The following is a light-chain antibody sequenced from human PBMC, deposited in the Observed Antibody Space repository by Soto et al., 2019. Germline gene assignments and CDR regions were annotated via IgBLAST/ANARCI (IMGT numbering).Light chain of an antibody. CDR1: QDITNY. CDR2: DAS. CDR3: QQYDSLPPFT. J-gene: IGKJ3*01. V-gene: IGKV1-33*01. Sequence: DIQMTQSPSSLSASVGDRVTITCQASQDITNYLNWYQHKPGKAPKLLIYDASNLETGVPSRFSGSGSGTHFTFTISSLQPEDIATYYCQQYDSLPPFTSGPGTKVDIK.